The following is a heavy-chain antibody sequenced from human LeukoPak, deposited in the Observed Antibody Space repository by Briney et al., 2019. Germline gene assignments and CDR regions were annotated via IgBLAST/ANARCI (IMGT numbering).Heavy chain of an antibody. Sequence: ASVKVSCKASGYTFTSYAMNWVRQAPGQGLEWMGWINTNTGNPTYAQSFTGRFVFSLDTSVSTAYLQISSLKAEDTAVYYCARTSLIRGVYYYYYGMDVWGQGTTVTVSS. CDR1: GYTFTSYA. J-gene: IGHJ6*02. CDR2: INTNTGNP. CDR3: ARTSLIRGVYYYYYGMDV. D-gene: IGHD3-10*01. V-gene: IGHV7-4-1*02.